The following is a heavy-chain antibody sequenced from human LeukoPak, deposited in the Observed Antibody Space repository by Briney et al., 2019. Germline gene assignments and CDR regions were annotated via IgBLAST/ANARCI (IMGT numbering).Heavy chain of an antibody. V-gene: IGHV1-18*01. Sequence: GSVKVSCKTSGYPFSSFAVTWVRQAPGQGLEWMGWIGVYTGDTKYAQRFQGRVSMTADTSTTTAYMEPRNLTSDDTALYYCARVPDDYWGQGTLVTVSS. J-gene: IGHJ4*02. CDR1: GYPFSSFA. CDR3: ARVPDDY. CDR2: IGVYTGDT.